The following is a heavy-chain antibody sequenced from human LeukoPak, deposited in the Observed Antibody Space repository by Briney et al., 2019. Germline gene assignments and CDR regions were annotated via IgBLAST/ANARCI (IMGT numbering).Heavy chain of an antibody. D-gene: IGHD1-26*01. J-gene: IGHJ3*02. CDR3: ARRVGATAFDI. Sequence: GRSLRLSCAASGFTFSDHYMDWVRHAPGKGLDWVGRTRSKANSYTTEYAASVKGRFAISRDDSKNSLYLQMNSLKTEDTAVYYCARRVGATAFDIWGQGTMVTVSS. CDR1: GFTFSDHY. CDR2: TRSKANSYTT. V-gene: IGHV3-72*01.